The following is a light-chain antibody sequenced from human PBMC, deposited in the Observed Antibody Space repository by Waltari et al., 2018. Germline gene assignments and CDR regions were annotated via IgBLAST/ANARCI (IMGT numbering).Light chain of an antibody. CDR3: QQTYTTLGT. V-gene: IGKV1-39*01. CDR2: AAS. J-gene: IGKJ1*01. CDR1: QTVVSY. Sequence: DIQMTQSPSSLSASAGDRVPITCRASQTVVSYLHWYQHKPEKAPKLLIYAASGLQSGVPSRFSGSGSGTDFTLTISSLQPEDFATYYCQQTYTTLGTFGQGTKVEIK.